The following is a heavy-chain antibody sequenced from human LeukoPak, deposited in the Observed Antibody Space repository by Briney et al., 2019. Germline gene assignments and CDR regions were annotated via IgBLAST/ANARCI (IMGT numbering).Heavy chain of an antibody. D-gene: IGHD3-10*01. Sequence: SETLSLTCTVSGGSISSYSWSWIRQPPGKGLEWIGYIYYSGTTNYSPSLKSRVTISVDTSKNQFSLKLSSVPAARTTVYYCASLGGGGHFDYWGQGTLVTVSS. CDR2: IYYSGTT. J-gene: IGHJ4*02. CDR3: ASLGGGGHFDY. CDR1: GGSISSYS. V-gene: IGHV4-59*08.